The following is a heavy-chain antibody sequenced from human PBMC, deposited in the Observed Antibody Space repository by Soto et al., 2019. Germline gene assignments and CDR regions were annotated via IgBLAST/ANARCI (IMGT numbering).Heavy chain of an antibody. D-gene: IGHD3-16*01. J-gene: IGHJ4*02. Sequence: QVQLVQSGAEVKKPGASVKVSCKASGYTFTDFYMHWVRQAPGQGLEWLGWINPYTGGTNYAQKFQDRVTMTRDTSISTAYLDLSRLTSDDTAVYYCARDPIGGGAPYYCAYWGQGTLVTDSS. CDR2: INPYTGGT. CDR3: ARDPIGGGAPYYCAY. CDR1: GYTFTDFY. V-gene: IGHV1-2*02.